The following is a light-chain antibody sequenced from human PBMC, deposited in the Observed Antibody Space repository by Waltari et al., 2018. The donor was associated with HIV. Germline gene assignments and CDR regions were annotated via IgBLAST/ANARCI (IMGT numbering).Light chain of an antibody. V-gene: IGLV2-8*01. J-gene: IGLJ2*01. Sequence: TGTSSDVGGYNYVSWYQQHPGKAPKLMIYEVSKRPSGVPCRFSGSKSGNTASLTVSGLQVEDEADYYCSAYAGSSNVLFGGGTKLTVL. CDR3: SAYAGSSNVL. CDR1: SSDVGGYNY. CDR2: EVS.